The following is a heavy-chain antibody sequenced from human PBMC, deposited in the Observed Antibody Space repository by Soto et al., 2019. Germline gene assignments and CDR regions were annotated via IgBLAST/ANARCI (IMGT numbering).Heavy chain of an antibody. V-gene: IGHV1-46*01. D-gene: IGHD2-21*02. CDR1: GYTFTSYY. CDR3: ARDGGLLWFRSVNGMDV. J-gene: IGHJ6*02. CDR2: TNPSGGCT. Sequence: QVQLVQSAAEVKKPGASVKVSCKASGYTFTSYYMHWVRQAPGQGLECMGTTNPSGGCTSYAQKFQGRATITRNTSTSTVNMELSGLRSEDTAVYYCARDGGLLWFRSVNGMDVWGQGTTVTVSS.